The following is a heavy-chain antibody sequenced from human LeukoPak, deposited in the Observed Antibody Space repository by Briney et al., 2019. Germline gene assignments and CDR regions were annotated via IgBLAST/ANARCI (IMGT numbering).Heavy chain of an antibody. D-gene: IGHD2-2*01. CDR3: ARYDGYQLPSPFDY. J-gene: IGHJ4*02. V-gene: IGHV1-8*02. CDR2: MNPNSGNT. Sequence: GESLKVSCKASGYSFVGYGINWVRQATGQGLEWMGWMNPNSGNTGYAQKFQGRVTMTRNTSISTAYMELSSLRSEDTAVYYCARYDGYQLPSPFDYWGQGTLVTVSS. CDR1: GYSFVGYG.